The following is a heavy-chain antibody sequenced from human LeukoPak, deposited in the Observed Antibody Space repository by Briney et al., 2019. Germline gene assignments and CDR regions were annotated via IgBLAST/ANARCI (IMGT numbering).Heavy chain of an antibody. Sequence: ASVKVSCKASGGTFSSYAISWVRQAPGQGLEWMGRIIPIFGTANYAQKFQGRVTITTDESTSTAYMELSSLRSEDTAVYYCARAGITMIVVTKGAFDIWGQGTMVTVSS. CDR2: IIPIFGTA. CDR3: ARAGITMIVVTKGAFDI. V-gene: IGHV1-69*05. D-gene: IGHD3-22*01. J-gene: IGHJ3*02. CDR1: GGTFSSYA.